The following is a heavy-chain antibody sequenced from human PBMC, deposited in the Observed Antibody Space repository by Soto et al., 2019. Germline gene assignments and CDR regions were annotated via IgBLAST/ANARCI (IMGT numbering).Heavy chain of an antibody. D-gene: IGHD3-10*01. V-gene: IGHV4-59*01. CDR2: IYYSGST. J-gene: IGHJ6*03. CDR3: ARLNGSGSNYYMDV. CDR1: GGSLSSYY. Sequence: PSDTLSLTCTVSGGSLSSYYWSWIRQPPGKGLEWIGYIYYSGSTNYNPSLKSRVTISVDTSKNQFSLKLSSVTAADTAVYYCARLNGSGSNYYMDVWAKGTTVNVSS.